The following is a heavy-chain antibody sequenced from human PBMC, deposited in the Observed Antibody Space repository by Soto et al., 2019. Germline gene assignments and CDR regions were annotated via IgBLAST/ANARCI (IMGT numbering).Heavy chain of an antibody. CDR1: GGSISSYY. V-gene: IGHV4-59*08. J-gene: IGHJ4*02. Sequence: QVQLQESGPGLVKPSETLSLTCTVSGGSISSYYWSWIRQPPGKGLEWIGYIDYSGSTNYNPPLKSRVTISVDTSKNQFSLKLSSVTAADTAVYYCARRWGRSFDYWGQGTLVTVSS. CDR3: ARRWGRSFDY. CDR2: IDYSGST. D-gene: IGHD2-15*01.